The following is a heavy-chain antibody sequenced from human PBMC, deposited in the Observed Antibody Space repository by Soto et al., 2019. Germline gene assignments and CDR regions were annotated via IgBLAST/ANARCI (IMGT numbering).Heavy chain of an antibody. J-gene: IGHJ6*04. CDR1: GFTLSGRS. CDR2: NAGTDS. CDR3: ARGWAGPDV. Sequence: EVQLVESGGGLVQPGGSLRLSCAASGFTLSGRSMHWVRQAPGKGLVWVSGNAGTDSTYADSVKGRFTSSRDNAKNMLYLPMNSLRVEVTAVYSCARGWAGPDVWGTGKTVTVSS. V-gene: IGHV3-74*01.